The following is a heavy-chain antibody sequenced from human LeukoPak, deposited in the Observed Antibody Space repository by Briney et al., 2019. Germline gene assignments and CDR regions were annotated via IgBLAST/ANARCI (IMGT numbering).Heavy chain of an antibody. CDR2: IYYSGST. V-gene: IGHV4-59*01. Sequence: SETLSLTCTVSGGSINSYYWTWIRQPPGKGLEWIGYIYYSGSTNYNPSLKSRVTISVDTSKNQFSLKLSSVTAADTAVYYCARDYDSSGYIDYWGQGTLVTVSS. CDR3: ARDYDSSGYIDY. J-gene: IGHJ4*02. CDR1: GGSINSYY. D-gene: IGHD3-22*01.